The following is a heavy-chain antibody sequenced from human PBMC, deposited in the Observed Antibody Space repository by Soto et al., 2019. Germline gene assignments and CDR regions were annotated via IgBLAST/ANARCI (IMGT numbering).Heavy chain of an antibody. D-gene: IGHD3-22*01. J-gene: IGHJ6*02. CDR2: ISYDGSNK. Sequence: GGSLRLSCAASGFPFSSYGMHWVRQAPGKGLEWVAVISYDGSNKYYADSVKGRFTISRDNSKNTLYLQMNSLRAEDTAVYYCAKDPYYYDSSGYYPDVWGQGTTVTVSS. CDR3: AKDPYYYDSSGYYPDV. CDR1: GFPFSSYG. V-gene: IGHV3-30*18.